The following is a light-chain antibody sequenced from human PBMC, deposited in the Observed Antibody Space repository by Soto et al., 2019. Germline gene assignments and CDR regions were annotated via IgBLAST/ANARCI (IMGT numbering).Light chain of an antibody. J-gene: IGLJ1*01. V-gene: IGLV7-46*01. Sequence: QAVVTQEPSLTLPPGGTVTLTCGTSTGTVTSGHYPYWFQQKPGQAPRTLISDISRRLSGTPARFSGSLLGDKAALTLSGAQPEDEADYYCLLYYGGSSVFGTGTKVTVL. CDR3: LLYYGGSSV. CDR1: TGTVTSGHY. CDR2: DIS.